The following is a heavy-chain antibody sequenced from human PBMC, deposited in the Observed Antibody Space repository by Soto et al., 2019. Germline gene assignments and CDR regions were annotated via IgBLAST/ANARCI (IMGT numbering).Heavy chain of an antibody. CDR2: ISYDGSNK. CDR1: GFTFSSYG. J-gene: IGHJ4*02. V-gene: IGHV3-30*18. Sequence: QVQLVESGGGVVQPGRSLRLSCAASGFTFSSYGMHWVRQAPGKGLEWVAVISYDGSNKYYEDSVKGRFTISRDNSKNTLYLQMNSLRAEDTAVYYCAKDIESSGYGCRNRFDYWGQGTLVTVSS. CDR3: AKDIESSGYGCRNRFDY. D-gene: IGHD3-22*01.